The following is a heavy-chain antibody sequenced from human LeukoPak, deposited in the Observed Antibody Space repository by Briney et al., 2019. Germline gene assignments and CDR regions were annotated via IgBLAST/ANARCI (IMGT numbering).Heavy chain of an antibody. D-gene: IGHD4-11*01. V-gene: IGHV4-61*09. Sequence: PSQTLSLICTVSGGSISSGSYYWSWIRQPAGKGLEWIGHIYTSGSTNYNSSLKSRVTISVDTSKNQFSLKLSSVTAADTAVYYCARMVRRLERLKIGRDSDYATRYYFDYWGQGTLVTVSS. CDR3: ARMVRRLERLKIGRDSDYATRYYFDY. CDR1: GGSISSGSYY. J-gene: IGHJ4*02. CDR2: IYTSGST.